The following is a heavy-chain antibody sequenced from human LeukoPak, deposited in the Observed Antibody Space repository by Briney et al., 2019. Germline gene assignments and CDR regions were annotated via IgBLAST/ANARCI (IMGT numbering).Heavy chain of an antibody. CDR1: GFTFSSYG. CDR2: IRYDGSNK. V-gene: IGHV3-30*02. Sequence: PGGSLRLSCAASGFTFSSYGMHWVRQAPGKGLEWVAFIRYDGSNKYDADSVKGRFTISRDNTKNSLYLQMNSLRAEDTAVYYCARDPYPIVLVSYMDVWGKGTTVTISS. D-gene: IGHD3-9*01. J-gene: IGHJ6*03. CDR3: ARDPYPIVLVSYMDV.